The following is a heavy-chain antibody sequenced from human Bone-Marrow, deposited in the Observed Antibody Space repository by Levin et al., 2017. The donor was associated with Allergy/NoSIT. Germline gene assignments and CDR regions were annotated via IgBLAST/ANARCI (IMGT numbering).Heavy chain of an antibody. V-gene: IGHV3-30*18. CDR3: AKDWNYYDSSGYCPIFDY. Sequence: GGSLRLSCAASGFTFSSYGMHWVRQAPGKGLEWVAVISYDGSNKYYADSVKGRFTISRDNSKNTLYLQMNSLRAEDTAVYYCAKDWNYYDSSGYCPIFDYWGQGTLVTVSS. CDR1: GFTFSSYG. CDR2: ISYDGSNK. J-gene: IGHJ4*02. D-gene: IGHD3-22*01.